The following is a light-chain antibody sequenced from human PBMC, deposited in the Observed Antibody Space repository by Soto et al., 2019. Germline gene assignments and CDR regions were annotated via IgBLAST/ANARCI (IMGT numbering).Light chain of an antibody. V-gene: IGKV3-20*01. Sequence: EIVLTQSPGTLSLSPGERATLSCRASQSVDSSTLAWYHQKTGQAPRLLISGASNRATGIPDRFSGSGSGTDFTLTISRLEPEDFAVYYCQHFDDSLTFGGGTKVEIK. CDR2: GAS. CDR1: QSVDSST. CDR3: QHFDDSLT. J-gene: IGKJ4*01.